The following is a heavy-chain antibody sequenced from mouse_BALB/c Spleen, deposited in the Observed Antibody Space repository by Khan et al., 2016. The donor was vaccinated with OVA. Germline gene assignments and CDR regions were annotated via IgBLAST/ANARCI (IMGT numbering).Heavy chain of an antibody. J-gene: IGHJ3*01. CDR3: ARDGYSPWFAY. V-gene: IGHV14-1*02. CDR1: GFNIKDYY. D-gene: IGHD2-3*01. CDR2: IDPENGNT. Sequence: VQLKESGAELVRPGALVKLSCKASGFNIKDYYIHWVKQRPEQGLEWIGWIDPENGNTIYDPKFQGKARIAADTSSNTAYLQLSSLTSEDTAVYYCARDGYSPWFAYWGQGTLVTVSA.